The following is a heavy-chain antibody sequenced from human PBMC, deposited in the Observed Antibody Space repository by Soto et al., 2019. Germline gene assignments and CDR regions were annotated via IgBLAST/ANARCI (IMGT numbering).Heavy chain of an antibody. D-gene: IGHD2-21*01. CDR1: GFSLTTSGAA. CDR2: IYWDDDK. CDR3: ALGAVVVGAYYFDY. Sequence: QITLKESGPTLVKPTQTLTLTCMFSGFSLTTSGAAVAWIRQSPGKALEWLALIYWDDDKRYNPSLKSRLTITKDTSKKQVVLTMTNMDAVDAGPYYCALGAVVVGAYYFDYWGQGTLVTVSS. J-gene: IGHJ4*02. V-gene: IGHV2-5*02.